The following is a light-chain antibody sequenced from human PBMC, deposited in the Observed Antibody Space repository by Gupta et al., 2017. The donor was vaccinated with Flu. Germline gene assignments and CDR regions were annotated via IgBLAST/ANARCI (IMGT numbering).Light chain of an antibody. CDR1: SSNIGSNT. J-gene: IGLJ1*01. CDR3: SASDDSHNGHYV. V-gene: IGLV1-44*01. Sequence: QSVLAQPPSASGTPGQRVTISCSGSSSNIGSNTVNWYQQLPAMAPTLLIYCNNHRPSAVPARFFCATTCASASPVTNARQHEDEADYYCSASDDSHNGHYVFGTGTKVTVL. CDR2: CNN.